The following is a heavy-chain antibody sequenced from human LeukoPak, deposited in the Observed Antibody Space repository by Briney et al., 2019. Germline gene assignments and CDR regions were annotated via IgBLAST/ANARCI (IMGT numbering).Heavy chain of an antibody. CDR3: ATSAEAGLDY. CDR2: ISSSSSYI. D-gene: IGHD6-19*01. Sequence: GGSLRLSCAASGFTFSSYSMNWVRKAQGKGLEWVSSISSSSSYIYYADSVKGRFTISRDNAKNSLYLQMNSLRAEDTAVYYCATSAEAGLDYWGQGTLVTVSS. J-gene: IGHJ4*02. V-gene: IGHV3-21*04. CDR1: GFTFSSYS.